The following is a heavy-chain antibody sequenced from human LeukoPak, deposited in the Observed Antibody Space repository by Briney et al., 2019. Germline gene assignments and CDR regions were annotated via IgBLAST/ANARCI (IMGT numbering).Heavy chain of an antibody. CDR2: ITGSGGNT. CDR3: AKSGYNRFDY. J-gene: IGHJ4*02. V-gene: IGHV3-23*01. CDR1: GFTFSNYG. D-gene: IGHD5-24*01. Sequence: GGSLRLSCAASGFTFSNYGMNWVRQAPGKGLEWVSGITGSGGNTYYADSVKGRFTISRDNSKNTMYLQMNSLRAEDTAVYYCAKSGYNRFDYWGQGILVTVSS.